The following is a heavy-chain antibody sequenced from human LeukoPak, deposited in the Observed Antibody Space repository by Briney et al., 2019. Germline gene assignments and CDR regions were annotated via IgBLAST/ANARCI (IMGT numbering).Heavy chain of an antibody. V-gene: IGHV3-30*02. CDR1: GFTFNSYG. Sequence: GSLRLSCAASGFTFNSYGIHWVRQAPGKGLEWVAFIRFDGSNNYYADSVKGRFTISRDNAKNSLYLQMNSLRAEDTAVYYCVRDLRWSFDYWGQGTLVTVSS. CDR2: IRFDGSNN. D-gene: IGHD4-23*01. CDR3: VRDLRWSFDY. J-gene: IGHJ4*02.